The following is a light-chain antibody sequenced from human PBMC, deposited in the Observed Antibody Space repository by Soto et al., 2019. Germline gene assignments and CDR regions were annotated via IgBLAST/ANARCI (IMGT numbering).Light chain of an antibody. J-gene: IGLJ3*02. Sequence: QSALTQPPSVSGSPGQSITISCTGTSSDVGGYNYVSWYQHHPGKAPQLMIYDVRNRPSGVSNCFSGSKSGTTASLSISGLQAEDEGDYYCSSYAATTWVFGGGTKLTVL. V-gene: IGLV2-14*03. CDR1: SSDVGGYNY. CDR2: DVR. CDR3: SSYAATTWV.